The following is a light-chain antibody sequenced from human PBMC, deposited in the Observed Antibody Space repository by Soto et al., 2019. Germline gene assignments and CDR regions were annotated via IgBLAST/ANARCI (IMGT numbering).Light chain of an antibody. CDR2: EVN. CDR3: NSFTTSSTYV. V-gene: IGLV2-18*02. Sequence: QSVLTQPASVSGSPGQSITIPCTGTSSDIGSYNRVSWYQQPPGTAPKLIVYEVNNRPSGVPDRFSGSKSGNTASLTISGLQAEDEAYYYCNSFTTSSTYVFGTGTKVTVL. J-gene: IGLJ1*01. CDR1: SSDIGSYNR.